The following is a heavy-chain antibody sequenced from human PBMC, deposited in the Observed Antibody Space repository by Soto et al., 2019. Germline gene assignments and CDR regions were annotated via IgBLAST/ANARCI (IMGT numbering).Heavy chain of an antibody. CDR1: GYTFTSYG. V-gene: IGHV1-18*01. CDR3: ARDRSSGELGY. J-gene: IGHJ4*02. D-gene: IGHD1-7*01. CDR2: ISAYNGNT. Sequence: QVQLVQSGAEVKKPGASVKVSCKASGYTFTSYGISWVRQAPGQGLEWMGWISAYNGNTNYAQKLQGRVTMTTDTSTSTGYMELRSLRSDDTAAYDWARDRSSGELGYWGQGTLVTVSS.